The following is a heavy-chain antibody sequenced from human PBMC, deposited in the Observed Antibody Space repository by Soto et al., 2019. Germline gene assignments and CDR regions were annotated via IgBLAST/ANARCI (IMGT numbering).Heavy chain of an antibody. D-gene: IGHD3-3*01. Sequence: GESLKISCKGSGYNFAGYWIAWVRQMPGKGLELMGIIYPSDSDTRDRPSFQGQVTISADKSISSAYLQWSSLRASGTTMYYCARGGVSTRTFDYWGQGTPVTVSS. J-gene: IGHJ4*02. V-gene: IGHV5-51*01. CDR3: ARGGVSTRTFDY. CDR1: GYNFAGYW. CDR2: IYPSDSDT.